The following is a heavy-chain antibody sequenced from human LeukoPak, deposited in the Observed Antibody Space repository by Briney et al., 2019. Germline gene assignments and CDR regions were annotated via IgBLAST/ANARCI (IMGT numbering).Heavy chain of an antibody. CDR1: GGTFSSYT. J-gene: IGHJ4*02. Sequence: SVKVSCKASGGTFSSYTISWVRQAPGQGLEWMGRIIPILGIADYAQKFQGRVTITADKSTSTAYMELSSLRSEDTAVYYCARDVRQQLLSNWGQGTLVTVSS. CDR2: IIPILGIA. CDR3: ARDVRQQLLSN. V-gene: IGHV1-69*04. D-gene: IGHD2-2*01.